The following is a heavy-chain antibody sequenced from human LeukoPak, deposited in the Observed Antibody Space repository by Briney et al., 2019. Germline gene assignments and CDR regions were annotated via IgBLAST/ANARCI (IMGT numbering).Heavy chain of an antibody. V-gene: IGHV3-30*02. CDR2: IRYDGSNK. Sequence: PGGSLRLSCAASGFTFSSYGMHWVRQAPGKGLEWVAFIRYDGSNKYYADSVKGRFTISRDNSKNTLYLQMNSLRAEDTAVYYCAKDRRWPVPPGRSNVDYWGQGTLVTVSS. D-gene: IGHD6-19*01. CDR3: AKDRRWPVPPGRSNVDY. CDR1: GFTFSSYG. J-gene: IGHJ4*02.